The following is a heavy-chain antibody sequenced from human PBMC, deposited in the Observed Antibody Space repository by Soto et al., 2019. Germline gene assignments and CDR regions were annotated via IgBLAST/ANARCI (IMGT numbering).Heavy chain of an antibody. Sequence: ASVKVSCKASGYTFTSYVISWVRQAPGQGLEWMGWISAYNGNTNYAQKLQGRVTMTTDTSTSTAYMELRSLRSDDTAVYYCARTPYSGSYSYYFDYWGQGTLVTVSS. D-gene: IGHD1-26*01. CDR1: GYTFTSYV. V-gene: IGHV1-18*01. CDR2: ISAYNGNT. J-gene: IGHJ4*02. CDR3: ARTPYSGSYSYYFDY.